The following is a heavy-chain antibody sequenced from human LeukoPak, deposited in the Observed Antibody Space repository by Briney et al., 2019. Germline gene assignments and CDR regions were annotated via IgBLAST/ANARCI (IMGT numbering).Heavy chain of an antibody. CDR3: AKQNKGSLLEWLIDY. CDR1: GFTLSSYA. Sequence: GGSLRLSCAASGFTLSSYAMSWVRQAPGKGLEWVSAISGSGGSTYYADSVKGRFTISRDNSKNTLYLQMNSLRAEDTAVYYCAKQNKGSLLEWLIDYWAREPWSPSPQ. J-gene: IGHJ4*02. V-gene: IGHV3-23*01. CDR2: ISGSGGST. D-gene: IGHD3-3*01.